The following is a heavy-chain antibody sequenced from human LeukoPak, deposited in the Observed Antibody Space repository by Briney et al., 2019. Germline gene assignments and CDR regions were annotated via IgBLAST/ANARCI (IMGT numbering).Heavy chain of an antibody. V-gene: IGHV3-30*02. CDR3: AKFHSSGSYYEGYFDY. J-gene: IGHJ4*02. CDR2: IWYDGSNK. CDR1: GFTFSSYG. D-gene: IGHD1-26*01. Sequence: GGSLRLSCAASGFTFSSYGMHWVRQAPGKGLEWVALIWYDGSNKYYTDSVKGRFTISRDNAKNSLYLQMNSLRAEDTALYYCAKFHSSGSYYEGYFDYWGQGTLVTVSS.